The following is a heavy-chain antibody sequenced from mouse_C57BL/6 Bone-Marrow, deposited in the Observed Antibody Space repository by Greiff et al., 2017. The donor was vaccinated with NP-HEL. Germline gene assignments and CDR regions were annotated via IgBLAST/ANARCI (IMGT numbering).Heavy chain of an antibody. V-gene: IGHV5-2*01. CDR2: INSDGGST. J-gene: IGHJ1*03. CDR3: ARQRGYYGSLWYFDV. Sequence: EVMLVESGGGLVQPGESLKLSCESNEYEFPSHDMSWVRKTPEKRLELVAAINSDGGSTYYPDTMERRFIISRDNTKKTRYMQMSSLRSEDTALYYCARQRGYYGSLWYFDVWGTGTTVTVSS. CDR1: EYEFPSHD. D-gene: IGHD1-1*01.